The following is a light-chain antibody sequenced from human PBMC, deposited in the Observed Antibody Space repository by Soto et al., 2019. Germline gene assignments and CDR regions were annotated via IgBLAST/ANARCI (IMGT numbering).Light chain of an antibody. V-gene: IGKV1-9*01. J-gene: IGKJ3*01. CDR2: AAS. CDR3: QQLKSYPRT. Sequence: DIQMTQFPSSLSASVGDRVTITCRASQTISTCLNWYQQKPGKAPHLLIYAASTLYRGVPSRFSGSGSGTDFTLTISSQQAEDFATYYCQQLKSYPRTFGPGTKVEIK. CDR1: QTISTC.